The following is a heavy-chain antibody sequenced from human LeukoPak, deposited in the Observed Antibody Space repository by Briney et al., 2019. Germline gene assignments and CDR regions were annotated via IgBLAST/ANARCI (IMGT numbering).Heavy chain of an antibody. CDR3: ARARIPSLDYDFWSGYSNWLDP. D-gene: IGHD3-3*01. J-gene: IGHJ5*02. Sequence: ASVKVSCKASGYTFTSYAISWVRQAPGQGLEWMGGIIPIFGTANYAQKFQGRVTITADESTSTAYMELSSLRSEDTAVYYCARARIPSLDYDFWSGYSNWLDPWGQGTLVTVSS. CDR2: IIPIFGTA. CDR1: GYTFTSYA. V-gene: IGHV1-69*13.